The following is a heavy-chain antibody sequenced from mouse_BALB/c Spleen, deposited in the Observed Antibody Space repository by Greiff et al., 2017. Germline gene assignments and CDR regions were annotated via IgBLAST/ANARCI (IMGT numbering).Heavy chain of an antibody. V-gene: IGHV1S135*01. CDR3: ARCDYGVYYYAMDY. CDR2: IDPYNGGT. J-gene: IGHJ4*01. Sequence: LVESGPELVKPGASVKVSCKASGYAFTSYNMYWVKQSHGKSLEWIGYIDPYNGGTSYNQKFKGKATLTVDKSSSTAYMHLNSLTSEDSAVYYCARCDYGVYYYAMDYWGQGTSVTVSS. D-gene: IGHD2-4*01. CDR1: GYAFTSYN.